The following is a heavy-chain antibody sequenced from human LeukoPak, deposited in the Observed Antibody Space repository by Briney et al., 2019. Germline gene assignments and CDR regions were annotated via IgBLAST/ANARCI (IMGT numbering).Heavy chain of an antibody. Sequence: SVKVSCKASGGTFSSYAISWVRQAPGQGLEWMGRIIPILGIANYAQKFQGRVTITADKSTSTAYMELSSLRPEDTAVYYCARGRATKPLDYWGQGTLVTVSS. CDR3: ARGRATKPLDY. J-gene: IGHJ4*02. CDR1: GGTFSSYA. V-gene: IGHV1-69*04. CDR2: IIPILGIA. D-gene: IGHD1-26*01.